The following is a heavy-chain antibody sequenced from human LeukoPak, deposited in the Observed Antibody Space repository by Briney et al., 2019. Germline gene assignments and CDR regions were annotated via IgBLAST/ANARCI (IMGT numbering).Heavy chain of an antibody. Sequence: GGSLRLSCAASGFTFSAYYMTWVRLAPGKGLEWLSYISHDGGSVYYADSVKGRFTVSRDNAKNSLYLQMNSLRADDTAVYFCARGVRTPDYWGQGTLVTVSS. CDR1: GFTFSAYY. CDR2: ISHDGGSV. CDR3: ARGVRTPDY. V-gene: IGHV3-11*01. J-gene: IGHJ4*02. D-gene: IGHD1-14*01.